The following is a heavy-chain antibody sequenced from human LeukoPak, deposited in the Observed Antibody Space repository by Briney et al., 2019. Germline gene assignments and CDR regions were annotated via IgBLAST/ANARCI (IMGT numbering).Heavy chain of an antibody. CDR1: GYTFTGYY. D-gene: IGHD4/OR15-4a*01. CDR2: INPNSGGT. J-gene: IGHJ5*02. Sequence: GASVKVSCKASGYTFTGYYMHWVRQAPGQGLEWMGWINPNSGGTNYAQKFQGRVTLTRGTSISTAYMELSRLRSDDTAAYYCARDQADPRVLRPSYTCNWFDPWCQGTLVTVSS. V-gene: IGHV1-2*02. CDR3: ARDQADPRVLRPSYTCNWFDP.